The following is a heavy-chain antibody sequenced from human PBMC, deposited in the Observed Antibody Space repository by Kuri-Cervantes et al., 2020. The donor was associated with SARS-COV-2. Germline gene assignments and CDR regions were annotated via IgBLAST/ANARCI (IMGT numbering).Heavy chain of an antibody. CDR3: ARSDYGDYVDY. V-gene: IGHV1-69*04. CDR2: IIPILGIA. CDR1: GGTFSSYA. J-gene: IGHJ4*02. Sequence: SVKVSCKASGGTFSSYAISWVRQAPGQGLEWMGRIIPILGIANYAQKFQGRVTITADKSTSTAYMELSSLRSEDTAVYYCARSDYGDYVDYWGQGTLVTVAS. D-gene: IGHD4-17*01.